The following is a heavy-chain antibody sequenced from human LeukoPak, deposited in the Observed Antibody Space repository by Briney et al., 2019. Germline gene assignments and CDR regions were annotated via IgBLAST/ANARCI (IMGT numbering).Heavy chain of an antibody. J-gene: IGHJ4*02. Sequence: GRSLRLSCAASGFTFDDYAVHWVRQAPGKGLEWVSGISWNSGSIGYADSVKGRFTISRDNAKNSLYLQMNSLRAEDTALYYCAKEYSGYDSLFDYWGQGTLVTVSS. D-gene: IGHD5-12*01. CDR2: ISWNSGSI. CDR3: AKEYSGYDSLFDY. V-gene: IGHV3-9*01. CDR1: GFTFDDYA.